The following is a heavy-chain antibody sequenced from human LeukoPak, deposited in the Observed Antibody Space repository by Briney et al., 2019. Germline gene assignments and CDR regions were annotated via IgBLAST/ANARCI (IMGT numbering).Heavy chain of an antibody. CDR2: IKQDGSEK. D-gene: IGHD3-10*01. Sequence: GGSLRLSCAASGFTFSSYWMSWVRQAPGKGLEWVANIKQDGSEKYYVDSVKGRFTISRDNAKNSLYLQMNSLRAEDMAVYYCAKAAVRGVIITCVDYWGQGTLVTVSS. CDR3: AKAAVRGVIITCVDY. J-gene: IGHJ4*02. CDR1: GFTFSSYW. V-gene: IGHV3-7*03.